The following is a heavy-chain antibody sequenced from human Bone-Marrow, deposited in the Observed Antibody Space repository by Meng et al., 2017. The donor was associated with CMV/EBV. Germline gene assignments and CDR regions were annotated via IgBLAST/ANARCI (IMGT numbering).Heavy chain of an antibody. V-gene: IGHV3-30-3*01. Sequence: GESLKISCAASGFTFSSYAMHWVRQAPGKGLEWVAVISYEGSNKYYADSVKGRFTISRDNSKNTLYLQLNSLRAEDTAVYYCARTGGGYCSSTSCPYYYGMDVWGQGTTVTVSS. CDR1: GFTFSSYA. D-gene: IGHD2-2*01. CDR2: ISYEGSNK. CDR3: ARTGGGYCSSTSCPYYYGMDV. J-gene: IGHJ6*02.